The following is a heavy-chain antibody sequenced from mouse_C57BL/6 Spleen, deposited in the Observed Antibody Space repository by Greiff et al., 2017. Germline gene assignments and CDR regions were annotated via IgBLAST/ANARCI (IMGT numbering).Heavy chain of an antibody. V-gene: IGHV1-59*01. J-gene: IGHJ4*01. CDR2: IDPSDSYT. CDR1: GYTFTNYW. CDR3: ASLLTGYYAMDY. Sequence: QVLLQQPGAELVRPGTSVKLSCKASGYTFTNYWMHWVKQRPGQGLEWIGVIDPSDSYTNYNQKFKGKATLTVDTSSSTAYMQLSSLTSEDSTVYYCASLLTGYYAMDYWGQGTSVTISS. D-gene: IGHD2-10*01.